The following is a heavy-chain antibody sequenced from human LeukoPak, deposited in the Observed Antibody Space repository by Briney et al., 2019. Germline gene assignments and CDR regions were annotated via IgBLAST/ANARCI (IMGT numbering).Heavy chain of an antibody. J-gene: IGHJ4*02. CDR2: IIPIFGTA. Sequence: ASVKVSCKASGGTFSSYAISWVRQAPGQRLEWMGRIIPIFGTANYAQKFQGRVTITTDESTSTAYMELGSLRSEDTAVYYCAAWEWELLTRNFDYWGQGTLVTVSS. CDR3: AAWEWELLTRNFDY. D-gene: IGHD1-26*01. CDR1: GGTFSSYA. V-gene: IGHV1-69*05.